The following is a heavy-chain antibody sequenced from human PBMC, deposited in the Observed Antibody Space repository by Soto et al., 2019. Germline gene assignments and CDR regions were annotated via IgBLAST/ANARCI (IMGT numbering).Heavy chain of an antibody. CDR2: IGYDGSNK. V-gene: IGHV3-33*01. D-gene: IGHD5-12*01. Sequence: QVQVVESGGGVVQPGRSLRLSCAAAGFTFNNYGMHWVRQAPGTGLEWLAVIGYDGSNKYYADSVKGRFTISRDNSKNTLYLQMNSLRADDPAVYDCASARSDEGYEYFDVFDIWGPGTMVTGSS. J-gene: IGHJ3*02. CDR1: GFTFNNYG. CDR3: ASARSDEGYEYFDVFDI.